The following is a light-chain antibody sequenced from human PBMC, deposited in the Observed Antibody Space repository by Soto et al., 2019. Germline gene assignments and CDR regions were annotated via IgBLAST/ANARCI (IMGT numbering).Light chain of an antibody. J-gene: IGKJ5*01. CDR1: QSVSSNY. CDR2: TAS. CDR3: LQYGIPPLT. Sequence: EIVLTQSPGTLSLSPGERASLSCRASQSVSSNYLAWFQQKPGQAPRLLISTASSRATGIPDRFSGSGSGTDFTLTIYVLQPEVFAVYYRLQYGIPPLTFGGGTRLEIK. V-gene: IGKV3-20*01.